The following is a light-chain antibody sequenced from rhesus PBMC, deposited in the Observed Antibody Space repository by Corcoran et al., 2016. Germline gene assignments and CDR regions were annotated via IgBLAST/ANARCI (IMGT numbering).Light chain of an antibody. CDR3: LQHNSYPYS. CDR2: AAS. CDR1: QGNSSY. Sequence: DIQMTQSPSSLSASVGDTVTITCRASQGNSSYLNWFQQKPGKAPKLLIYAASSSESGVPSRFSGSGSRTDFTLTISSLQPEDFAVYYCLQHNSYPYSFGQGTKVEIK. V-gene: IGKV1-28*03. J-gene: IGKJ2*01.